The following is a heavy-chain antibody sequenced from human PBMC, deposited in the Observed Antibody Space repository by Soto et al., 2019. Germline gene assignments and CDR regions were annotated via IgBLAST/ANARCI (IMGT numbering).Heavy chain of an antibody. CDR3: ARRAETNGWNGFGADKYYFDF. J-gene: IGHJ4*02. V-gene: IGHV1-8*01. Sequence: ASVKVSCKASGDTFSSYAISWVRQATGQGLEWMGWMNPNTGNSGYAQKFQGRVTMTSDTSISTAHMELSSLRSEDTAVYYCARRAETNGWNGFGADKYYFDFWGQGTLVTVSS. D-gene: IGHD1-1*01. CDR2: MNPNTGNS. CDR1: GDTFSSYA.